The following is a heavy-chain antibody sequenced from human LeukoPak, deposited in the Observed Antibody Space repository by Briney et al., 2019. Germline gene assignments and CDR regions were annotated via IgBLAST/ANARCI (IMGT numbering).Heavy chain of an antibody. CDR1: GYTFTSYG. Sequence: ASVKVSCKASGYTFTSYGISWVRQAPGQGLEWMGWISAYNGNTNYAQKLQGRVTMTTDTSTSTAYTELRSLRSDDTAVYYCARDYAYYDFWSGYPPFDYWGQGTLVTVSS. J-gene: IGHJ4*02. CDR3: ARDYAYYDFWSGYPPFDY. D-gene: IGHD3-3*01. CDR2: ISAYNGNT. V-gene: IGHV1-18*01.